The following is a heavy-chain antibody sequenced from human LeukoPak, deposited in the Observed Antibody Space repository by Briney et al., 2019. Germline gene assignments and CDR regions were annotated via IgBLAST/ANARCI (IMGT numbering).Heavy chain of an antibody. D-gene: IGHD6-19*01. J-gene: IGHJ4*02. CDR3: AKDGHSSGSSFDY. V-gene: IGHV3-23*01. CDR1: GFTFSSSA. Sequence: PGGSLRLSCAASGFTFSSSAMSWVRQAPGKGLEWVSGISGSGGTTYYADSVEGRFTISRDNSKNTLYLQMNSLRAEDTAVYYCAKDGHSSGSSFDYWGQGTLVTVSS. CDR2: ISGSGGTT.